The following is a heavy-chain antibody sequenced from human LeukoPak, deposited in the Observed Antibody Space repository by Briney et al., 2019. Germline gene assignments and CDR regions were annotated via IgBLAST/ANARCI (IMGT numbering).Heavy chain of an antibody. CDR3: ARYPNSGAPFDY. V-gene: IGHV4-30-4*08. D-gene: IGHD2-15*01. J-gene: IGHJ4*02. CDR1: GGSISSGDYY. Sequence: SQTLSLTCTVSGGSISSGDYYWSWIRQPPGKGLEWIGFIYYSGSSYYNPSLKSRVTISVDTSKNQFPLKLSSVTAADTAVYYCARYPNSGAPFDYWGQGTLVTVSS. CDR2: IYYSGSS.